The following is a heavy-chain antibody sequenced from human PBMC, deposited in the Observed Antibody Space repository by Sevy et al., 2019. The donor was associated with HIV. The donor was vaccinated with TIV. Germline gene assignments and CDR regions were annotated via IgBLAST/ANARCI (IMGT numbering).Heavy chain of an antibody. CDR1: GFTVSSND. CDR3: ATKRDSSGWYVSLSAFDI. V-gene: IGHV3-66*02. J-gene: IGHJ3*02. D-gene: IGHD6-19*01. Sequence: GGSLRLSCAASGFTVSSNDMSWVRQAPGKGLEWVSVIYSGGSTYYADSVKGRFTISRDNSKNTLYLQMNSLRAEDTAVYYCATKRDSSGWYVSLSAFDIWGQGTMVTVSS. CDR2: IYSGGST.